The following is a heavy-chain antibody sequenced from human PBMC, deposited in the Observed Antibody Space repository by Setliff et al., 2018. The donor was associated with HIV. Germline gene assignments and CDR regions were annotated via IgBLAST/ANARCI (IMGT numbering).Heavy chain of an antibody. CDR3: ARDLDPYFAMAV. J-gene: IGHJ6*02. Sequence: GSLRLSCAASGFSFSDYYMSWIRQAPGKGLECISYISDSDTCTYFADSVKGRFTISADTSKNTLYLQMTRLSAEDTAVYYCARDLDPYFAMAVWGQGTTVTVSS. CDR1: GFSFSDYY. CDR2: ISDSDTCT. V-gene: IGHV3-11*05.